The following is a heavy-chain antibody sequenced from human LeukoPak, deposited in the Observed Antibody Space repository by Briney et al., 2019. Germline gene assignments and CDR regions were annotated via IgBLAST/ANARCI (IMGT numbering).Heavy chain of an antibody. CDR3: ARELYGRFDY. CDR2: INPYNANT. J-gene: IGHJ4*02. V-gene: IGHV1-18*01. Sequence: ASVTVSYKPSRYTFTTYGISWVRQAPGQGLDWMGWINPYNANTKYAQKLQGRLTMTTDSSTSTAYMELRSLRSDDTAVYYCARELYGRFDYWGQGTLVTVSS. D-gene: IGHD2-2*02. CDR1: RYTFTTYG.